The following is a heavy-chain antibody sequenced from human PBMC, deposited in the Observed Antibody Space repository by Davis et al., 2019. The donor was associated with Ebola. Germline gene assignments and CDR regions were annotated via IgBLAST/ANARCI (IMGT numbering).Heavy chain of an antibody. Sequence: GESLKISCAASGFTFDDYAMHWVRQAPGKGLEWVSLISGDGGSTYYADSVKGRFTISRDNAKNSLYLQMNSLRAEDTAVYYCTRGPTMAGTGNAFDIWGQGTMVTVSS. CDR2: ISGDGGST. D-gene: IGHD1-1*01. CDR3: TRGPTMAGTGNAFDI. CDR1: GFTFDDYA. J-gene: IGHJ3*02. V-gene: IGHV3-43*02.